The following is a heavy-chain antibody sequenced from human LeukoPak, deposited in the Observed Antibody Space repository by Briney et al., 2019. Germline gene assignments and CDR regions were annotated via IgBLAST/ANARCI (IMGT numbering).Heavy chain of an antibody. CDR3: ARFAVHRRITVAGQFGLDY. CDR1: GYIFTSYN. D-gene: IGHD6-19*01. Sequence: ASVKVSCKASGYIFTSYNIYWVRQAPGQGLEWMRIINPSGGSTNYAQKFQGRVTMTRDTSTSTVYMELSSLRSEDTAVYYCARFAVHRRITVAGQFGLDYWGQGTLVSLSS. CDR2: INPSGGST. V-gene: IGHV1-46*01. J-gene: IGHJ4*02.